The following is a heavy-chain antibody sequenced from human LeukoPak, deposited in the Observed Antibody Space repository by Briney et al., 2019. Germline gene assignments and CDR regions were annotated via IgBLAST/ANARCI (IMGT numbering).Heavy chain of an antibody. CDR2: ISSSSSYI. J-gene: IGHJ4*02. V-gene: IGHV3-21*01. CDR1: GFTLSAYA. CDR3: ARDDYGDYGAY. D-gene: IGHD4-17*01. Sequence: GGSLRLSCAASGFTLSAYAMSWVRQAPGRGLEWVSSISSSSSYIYYADSVKGRFTISRDNAKNSLYLQMNSLRAEDTAVYYCARDDYGDYGAYWGQGTLVTVSS.